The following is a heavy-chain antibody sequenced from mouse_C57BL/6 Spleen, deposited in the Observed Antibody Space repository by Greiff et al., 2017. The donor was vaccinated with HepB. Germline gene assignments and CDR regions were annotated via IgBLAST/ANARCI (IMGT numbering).Heavy chain of an antibody. V-gene: IGHV1-61*01. D-gene: IGHD1-2*01. Sequence: QVQLKQPGAELVRPGSSVKLSCKASGYTFTSYWMDWVKQRPGQGLEWIGNIYPSDSETHYNQKFKDKATLTVDKSSSTAYMQLSSLTSEDSAVYYCARSGTTAGDYWGQGTTLTVSS. J-gene: IGHJ2*01. CDR3: ARSGTTAGDY. CDR1: GYTFTSYW. CDR2: IYPSDSET.